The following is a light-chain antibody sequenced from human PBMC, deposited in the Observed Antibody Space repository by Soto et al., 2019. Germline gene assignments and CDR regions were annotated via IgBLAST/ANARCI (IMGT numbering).Light chain of an antibody. CDR1: QSISNR. J-gene: IGKJ1*01. Sequence: DIQMTQSPSTLSASVGDRVTITCRASQSISNRLAWYQQKPGKAPKVLIYDASSLESGVPSRFSGSGSGTDFTLTISCLQSEDFATYYCQQYYSFPPTFGQGTKVDIK. V-gene: IGKV1-5*01. CDR3: QQYYSFPPT. CDR2: DAS.